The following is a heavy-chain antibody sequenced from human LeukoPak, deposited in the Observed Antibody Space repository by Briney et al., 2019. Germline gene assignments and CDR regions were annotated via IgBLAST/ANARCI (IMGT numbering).Heavy chain of an antibody. CDR2: ISYDGSNK. J-gene: IGHJ6*03. CDR3: AGGRGRLQPYYYYYMDV. V-gene: IGHV3-30*04. CDR1: GFTFSSYA. Sequence: PGGSLRLSCAASGFTFSSYAMHWVRQAPGKGLEWVAVISYDGSNKYYADSVKGRFTISRDNSKNTLYLQMNSLRAEDTAVYYCAGGRGRLQPYYYYYMDVWGKGTTVTVSS. D-gene: IGHD5-24*01.